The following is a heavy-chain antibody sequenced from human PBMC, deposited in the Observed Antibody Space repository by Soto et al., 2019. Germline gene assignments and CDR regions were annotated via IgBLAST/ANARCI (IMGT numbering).Heavy chain of an antibody. Sequence: QVQVVQSWAEVKKPGSSVKVSCKVSGGIFTNNAISWVRQAPGQGLEWLGGVIPLFDTAYYAQIFRGRLRISADGATTTAYMELSGLTSAGTAVYFCATGGHNDGYNFYHGMDVWGQGTTVTV. J-gene: IGHJ6*02. CDR3: ATGGHNDGYNFYHGMDV. CDR1: GGIFTNNA. CDR2: VIPLFDTA. D-gene: IGHD5-18*01. V-gene: IGHV1-69*01.